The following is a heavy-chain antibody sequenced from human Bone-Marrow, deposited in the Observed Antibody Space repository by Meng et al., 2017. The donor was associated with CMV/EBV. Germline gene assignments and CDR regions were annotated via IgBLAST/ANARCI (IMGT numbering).Heavy chain of an antibody. J-gene: IGHJ3*02. Sequence: SETLSLTCTVSGGSISSSSYYWGWIRQPPGKGLEWIGSIYYSGSTYYYPSLKSRVTISVDTSKHQFSLKLSSVTAADTAVYYCARQPHECGGDCPDDAFDIWGQGTMVTVSS. D-gene: IGHD2-21*01. CDR1: GGSISSSSYY. CDR3: ARQPHECGGDCPDDAFDI. CDR2: IYYSGST. V-gene: IGHV4-39*01.